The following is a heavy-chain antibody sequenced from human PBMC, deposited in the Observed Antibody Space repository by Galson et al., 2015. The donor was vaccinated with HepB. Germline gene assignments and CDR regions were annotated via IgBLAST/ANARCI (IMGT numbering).Heavy chain of an antibody. CDR3: AREEGRVTLYFQH. V-gene: IGHV3-33*08. CDR2: IWYDGSNK. CDR1: GFTFSSYG. D-gene: IGHD2-21*02. Sequence: SLRLSCAASGFTFSSYGMHWVRQAPGKGLEWVAVIWYDGSNKYYADSVKGRFTISRDNSKNTLYLQMNSLRAEDTAVYYCAREEGRVTLYFQHWGQGTLVTVSS. J-gene: IGHJ1*01.